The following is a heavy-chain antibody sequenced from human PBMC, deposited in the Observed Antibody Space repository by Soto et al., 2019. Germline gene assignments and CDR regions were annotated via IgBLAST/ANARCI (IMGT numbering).Heavy chain of an antibody. CDR2: IYPGDSDT. CDR1: GDTCDDYG. Sequence: PGESLRVSCKGAGDTCDDYGSGWVRQMPGKGLEWMGIIYPGDSDTNYSPSFQGHVTISADKSISTAYLQWSSLKASDTAMYYCARPLANWGYGMDVWGQGTTVTVSS. CDR3: ARPLANWGYGMDV. V-gene: IGHV5-51*01. D-gene: IGHD7-27*01. J-gene: IGHJ6*02.